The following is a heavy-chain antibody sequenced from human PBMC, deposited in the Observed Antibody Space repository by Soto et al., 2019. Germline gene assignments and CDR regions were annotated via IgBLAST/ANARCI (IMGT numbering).Heavy chain of an antibody. J-gene: IGHJ4*02. CDR3: AKSTD. V-gene: IGHV3-30*18. CDR1: GLTFSWYG. CDR2: ISPDGSDE. D-gene: IGHD1-1*01. Sequence: QVQLVESGGGVVQPGRSLRLSCAASGLTFSWYGMHWVRQAPGKGPEWVAIISPDGSDEDYADSVKGRFTISRDNSKNMLYLQMNSLRAEDTAVYYWAKSTDWGQGTLVIVSS.